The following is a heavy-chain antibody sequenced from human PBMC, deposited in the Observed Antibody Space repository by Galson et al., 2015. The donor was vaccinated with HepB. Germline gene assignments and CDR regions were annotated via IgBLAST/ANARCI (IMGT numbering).Heavy chain of an antibody. D-gene: IGHD6-13*01. V-gene: IGHV3-66*02. J-gene: IGHJ4*02. Sequence: SLRLSCAASGFTVSFNYTSWVRQAPGKGLEWVSVIYSGGRAYYADSVKGRFTISRDNSKNTLCIQMNSLRAEDTAVYYCASTRSSWYPYFDYWGQGTLVTVSS. CDR3: ASTRSSWYPYFDY. CDR1: GFTVSFNY. CDR2: IYSGGRA.